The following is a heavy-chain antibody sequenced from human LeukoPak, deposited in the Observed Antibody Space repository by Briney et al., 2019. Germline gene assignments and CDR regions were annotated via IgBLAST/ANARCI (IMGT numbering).Heavy chain of an antibody. J-gene: IGHJ6*02. D-gene: IGHD1-26*01. Sequence: GGSLRLSCAASGFTFSSYGMHWVRQAPGEGLEWVAVIWYDGSNKYYADSVKGRFTISRDNSKNTLYLQMNSLRAEDTAVYYCAREGVATVYYYYYGMDVWGQGTTVTVSS. CDR3: AREGVATVYYYYYGMDV. V-gene: IGHV3-33*01. CDR2: IWYDGSNK. CDR1: GFTFSSYG.